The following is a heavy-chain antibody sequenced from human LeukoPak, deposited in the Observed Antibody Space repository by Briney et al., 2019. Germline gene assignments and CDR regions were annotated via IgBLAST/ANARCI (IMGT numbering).Heavy chain of an antibody. D-gene: IGHD3-10*01. Sequence: GGSLRLSCAASGFTFSSYWMSWVRQAPGKGLEWVANIKQDGSEKYYVDSVKDRFTISRDNAKNSLYLQMNSLRAEDTAVYYCASKLLWFGELWSPYYFDYWGQGTLVTVSS. V-gene: IGHV3-7*01. CDR3: ASKLLWFGELWSPYYFDY. CDR2: IKQDGSEK. CDR1: GFTFSSYW. J-gene: IGHJ4*02.